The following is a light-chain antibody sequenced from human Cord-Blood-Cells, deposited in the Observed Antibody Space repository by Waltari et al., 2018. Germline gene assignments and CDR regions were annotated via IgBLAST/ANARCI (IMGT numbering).Light chain of an antibody. CDR3: QQRSNWLT. CDR2: DAS. CDR1: QSVRSY. J-gene: IGKJ4*01. Sequence: ELELTPSPATLSLPPRLRATLPYRASQSVRSYLAWYQQNPGQAPRLLIYDASNRATGIPARFSGSGSGTDFTLTISSLEPEDFAVYYCQQRSNWLTFGGGTKVEIK. V-gene: IGKV3-11*01.